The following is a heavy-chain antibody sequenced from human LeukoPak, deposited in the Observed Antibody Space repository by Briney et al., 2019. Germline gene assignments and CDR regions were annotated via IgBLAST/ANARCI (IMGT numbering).Heavy chain of an antibody. D-gene: IGHD3-9*01. CDR1: GGSISSYY. Sequence: SETLSLTCTVSGGSISSYYWSWIRQPPGKGLEWIGYIYYSGSTNYNPSLKSRVTISADTSKNQFSLKLSSVTAADTAVYYCARHGYYDISSFDYWGQGTLVTVSS. CDR2: IYYSGST. CDR3: ARHGYYDISSFDY. V-gene: IGHV4-59*08. J-gene: IGHJ4*02.